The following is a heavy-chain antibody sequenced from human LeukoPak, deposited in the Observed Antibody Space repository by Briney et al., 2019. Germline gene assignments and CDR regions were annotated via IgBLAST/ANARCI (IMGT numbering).Heavy chain of an antibody. CDR2: IYSSESA. D-gene: IGHD6-19*01. Sequence: SETLSLTCTVSGGSISGYYWNWIRQPRGKGLEWIGYIYSSESANYNPSLKSRVTISVDTSKNQFSLKLSSLTAADTAVYFCARGDSSAWYLGYWGQGTLVTVSS. CDR1: GGSISGYY. V-gene: IGHV4-59*01. J-gene: IGHJ4*02. CDR3: ARGDSSAWYLGY.